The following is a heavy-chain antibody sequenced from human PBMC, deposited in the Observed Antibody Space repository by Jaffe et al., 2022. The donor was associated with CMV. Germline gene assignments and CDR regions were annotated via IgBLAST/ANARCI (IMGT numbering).Heavy chain of an antibody. V-gene: IGHV1-46*01. J-gene: IGHJ4*02. CDR1: GYTFSTYY. Sequence: QVQLVQSGTDVKQPGASVKVSCKASGYTFSTYYMHWVRQAPGQGLEWMGIINPSGGSTSYAQKFQGRVTMTRDTSTSTVHMELSSLSFEDTAVYYCARANKEEKYYFESWGQGTLVTVSS. CDR2: INPSGGST. CDR3: ARANKEEKYYFES.